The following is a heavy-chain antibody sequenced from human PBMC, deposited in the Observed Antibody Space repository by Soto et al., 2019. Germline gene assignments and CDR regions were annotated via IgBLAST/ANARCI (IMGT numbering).Heavy chain of an antibody. CDR1: GYSFTSYW. V-gene: IGHV5-51*01. CDR3: ARHVQGYCSGGSCYSRYYYGMDV. Sequence: GESLKISCKGSGYSFTSYWIGWVRQMPGKGLEWMGIIYPGDSDTRYSPSFQGQVTISADKSISTAYLQWSSLEASDTAMYYCARHVQGYCSGGSCYSRYYYGMDVWGQGTTVTVSS. J-gene: IGHJ6*02. CDR2: IYPGDSDT. D-gene: IGHD2-15*01.